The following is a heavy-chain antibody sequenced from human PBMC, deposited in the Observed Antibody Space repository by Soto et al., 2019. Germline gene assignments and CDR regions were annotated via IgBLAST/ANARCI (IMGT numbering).Heavy chain of an antibody. J-gene: IGHJ4*02. Sequence: QVQLVESGGGVVQPGRSLRLACAASGFTFSSYGTHWVRQAPGKGLEWVALMSYDGSKKYYADSVKGRFTISRDKSKNTLYLQMNSLRAEDTAVYYCAKGGGGSYLYFDYWGQGTLVTVSS. CDR3: AKGGGGSYLYFDY. CDR1: GFTFSSYG. CDR2: MSYDGSKK. D-gene: IGHD1-26*01. V-gene: IGHV3-30*18.